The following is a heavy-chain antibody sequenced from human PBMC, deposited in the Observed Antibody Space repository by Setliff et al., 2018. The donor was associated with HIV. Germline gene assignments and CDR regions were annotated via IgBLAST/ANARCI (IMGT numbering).Heavy chain of an antibody. V-gene: IGHV4-59*12. CDR2: FYETGYT. D-gene: IGHD3-9*01. CDR3: ARVATGPESFDI. Sequence: SETLSLTCTVSGDSINNYYWSWIRQSPGKGLEWIGSFYETGYTYYNPSLKSRVIISLDTSKNHLSLKLMSVTAAVTAVYYCARVATGPESFDIWGQGTMVTVSS. J-gene: IGHJ3*02. CDR1: GDSINNYY.